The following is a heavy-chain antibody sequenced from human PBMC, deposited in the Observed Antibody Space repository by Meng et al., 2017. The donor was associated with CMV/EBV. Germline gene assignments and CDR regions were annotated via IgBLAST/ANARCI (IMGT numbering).Heavy chain of an antibody. Sequence: QVQLGQPGAELKSPGASVKVSCQTSGYRFSDHYMHWVRQAPGQGLEWMGWIYPNSGGTHYAQKFQDRVTMTRDTSISTVYMELSRLTSDDTAVYYCVRDHNWGPDYWGQGTLVTVSS. V-gene: IGHV1-2*02. CDR2: IYPNSGGT. D-gene: IGHD1-1*01. CDR3: VRDHNWGPDY. CDR1: GYRFSDHY. J-gene: IGHJ4*02.